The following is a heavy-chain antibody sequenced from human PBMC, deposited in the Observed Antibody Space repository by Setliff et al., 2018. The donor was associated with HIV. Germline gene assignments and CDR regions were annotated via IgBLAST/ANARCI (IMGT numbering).Heavy chain of an antibody. D-gene: IGHD4-17*01. V-gene: IGHV4-34*01. J-gene: IGHJ4*02. CDR1: GGSFSNYY. CDR2: INNGDRT. Sequence: SETLSLTCTVYGGSFSNYYTNWIRQPPGKGLEWIGEINNGDRTAYNPSLKSRVTISVDTSKNQFSLKLSSVTAADTAVYYCARFEVTTVTTRDYWGQGTLVTVSS. CDR3: ARFEVTTVTTRDY.